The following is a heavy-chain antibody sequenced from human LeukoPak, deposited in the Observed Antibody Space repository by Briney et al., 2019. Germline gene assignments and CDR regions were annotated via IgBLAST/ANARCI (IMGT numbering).Heavy chain of an antibody. CDR1: GYSISSGYY. D-gene: IGHD1-26*01. V-gene: IGHV4-38-2*02. CDR2: IYHSGST. Sequence: PSETLSLTCTVSGYSISSGYYWGWIRQPPGKGLEWIGSIYHSGSTYYNPSLKSRVTISVDTSKNQFSLKLSSVTAADTAVYYCARWALARGGGQNWFDPWGQETLVTVSS. J-gene: IGHJ5*02. CDR3: ARWALARGGGQNWFDP.